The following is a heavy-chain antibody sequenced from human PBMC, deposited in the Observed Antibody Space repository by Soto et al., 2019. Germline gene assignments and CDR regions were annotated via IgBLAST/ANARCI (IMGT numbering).Heavy chain of an antibody. CDR3: AKELDGIVVVTATYFDY. J-gene: IGHJ4*02. V-gene: IGHV3-30*18. Sequence: GGSLRLSCAASGFTFSSYGMHWVRQAPGKGLEWVAVISYDGSNKYYADSVKGRFTISRDNSKNTLYLQMNSLRAEDTAVYYCAKELDGIVVVTATYFDYWGQGTLVTVSS. D-gene: IGHD2-21*02. CDR2: ISYDGSNK. CDR1: GFTFSSYG.